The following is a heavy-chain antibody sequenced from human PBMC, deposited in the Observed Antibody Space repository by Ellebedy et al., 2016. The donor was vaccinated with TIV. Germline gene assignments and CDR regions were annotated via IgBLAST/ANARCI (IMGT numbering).Heavy chain of an antibody. Sequence: PGGSLRLSCAAFGFSFRSYWMTWVRQAPGKGLEWVAKIRQEGDEIYYVESVKGRFTISRDNAKNSLFLQMNSLRVEDTAVYYCARRASYGDYAVQVNPWFDPWGQGTLVTVSS. CDR3: ARRASYGDYAVQVNPWFDP. V-gene: IGHV3-7*01. D-gene: IGHD4-17*01. J-gene: IGHJ5*02. CDR2: IRQEGDEI. CDR1: GFSFRSYW.